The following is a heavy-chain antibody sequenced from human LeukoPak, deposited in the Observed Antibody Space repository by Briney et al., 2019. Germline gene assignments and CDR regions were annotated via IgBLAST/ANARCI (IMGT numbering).Heavy chain of an antibody. Sequence: SETLSLTCAVYGGSFSGYYWSWIRQPPGKGLEWIGEINHSGSTNYNPSLKSRVTISVDTSKNQFSLKLSSVTAADTAVYYCARVRRAFDIWGQGTMVTVSS. J-gene: IGHJ3*02. CDR1: GGSFSGYY. CDR2: INHSGST. CDR3: ARVRRAFDI. D-gene: IGHD4-17*01. V-gene: IGHV4-34*01.